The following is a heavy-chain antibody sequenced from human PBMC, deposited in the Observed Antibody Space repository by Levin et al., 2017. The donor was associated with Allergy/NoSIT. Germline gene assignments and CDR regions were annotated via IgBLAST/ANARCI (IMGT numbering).Heavy chain of an antibody. CDR3: AKVGPSHGFWSGRTPPGDV. Sequence: PGGSLRLSCAASGFTFSSYAMSWVRQAPGKGLEWVSAISGSGGSTYYADSVKGRFTISRDNSKNTLYLQMNSLRAEDTAVYYCAKVGPSHGFWSGRTPPGDVWGQGTTVTVSS. CDR1: GFTFSSYA. J-gene: IGHJ6*02. V-gene: IGHV3-23*01. CDR2: ISGSGGST. D-gene: IGHD3-3*01.